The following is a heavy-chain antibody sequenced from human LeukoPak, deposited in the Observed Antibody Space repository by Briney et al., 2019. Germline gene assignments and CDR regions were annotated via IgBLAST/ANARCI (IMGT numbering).Heavy chain of an antibody. CDR1: GGTFSSYA. D-gene: IGHD4-23*01. Sequence: PVKVSCKASGGTFSSYAISWVRQAPGQGLEWMGGIIPIFGSANYAQKFQGRVTITTDESTSTAYMELSSLRSEDTAVYYCARVNSMVVTPTYYFDYWGQGTLVTVSS. CDR3: ARVNSMVVTPTYYFDY. J-gene: IGHJ4*02. V-gene: IGHV1-69*05. CDR2: IIPIFGSA.